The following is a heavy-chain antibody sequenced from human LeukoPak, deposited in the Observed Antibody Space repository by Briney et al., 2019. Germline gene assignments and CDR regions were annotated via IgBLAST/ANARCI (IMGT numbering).Heavy chain of an antibody. J-gene: IGHJ4*02. CDR1: GFSFSSYG. Sequence: GGSLRLSCAASGFSFSSYGMYWVRQAPGKGLEWVAFIRYDGSNKYYADSVKGRFTISRDNSKNTLYLQMNSLRVEDTAVYYCAKKTSYHFDYWGQGTLVTVSS. CDR3: AKKTSYHFDY. CDR2: IRYDGSNK. V-gene: IGHV3-30*02. D-gene: IGHD2-2*01.